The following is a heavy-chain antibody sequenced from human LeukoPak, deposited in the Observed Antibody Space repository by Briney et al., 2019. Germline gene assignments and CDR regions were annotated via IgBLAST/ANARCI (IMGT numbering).Heavy chain of an antibody. Sequence: PSETLSLTCTVSGGSISSSSYYWGWIRQPPGKGLEWIGQIHYSGRADYNPSLKSRITMSVDTSRNQISLKLSSVTAADTAIYYCVRFGVNYDMDVWGQGTTVTVFS. CDR1: GGSISSSSYY. CDR3: VRFGVNYDMDV. CDR2: IHYSGRA. D-gene: IGHD3-16*01. J-gene: IGHJ6*02. V-gene: IGHV4-61*05.